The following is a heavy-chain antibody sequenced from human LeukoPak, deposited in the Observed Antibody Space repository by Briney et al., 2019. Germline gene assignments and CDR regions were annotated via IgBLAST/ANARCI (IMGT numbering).Heavy chain of an antibody. Sequence: GGSLRLSCAASGFTFSSYAMSWVRQAPGKGLGWVSAIGGSGGSTYYADSVKGRFTISRDNSKNTLYLQMNSLRAEDTAVYYCAKDGGDYEFDYWGQGTLVTVSS. CDR1: GFTFSSYA. D-gene: IGHD4-17*01. CDR3: AKDGGDYEFDY. CDR2: IGGSGGST. V-gene: IGHV3-23*01. J-gene: IGHJ4*02.